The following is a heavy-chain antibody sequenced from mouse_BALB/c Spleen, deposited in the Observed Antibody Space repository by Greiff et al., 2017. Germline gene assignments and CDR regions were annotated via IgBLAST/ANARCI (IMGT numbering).Heavy chain of an antibody. CDR1: GYTFTSYW. J-gene: IGHJ2*01. CDR3: ARPPGGY. Sequence: QVQLQQSGPELVKPGASVKMSCKASGYTFTSYWMHWVKQRPGQGLEWIGYINPSTGYTEYNQKFKDKATLTADKSSSTAYMQRSSLTSEDSAVYYCARPPGGYWGQGTTLTVSS. D-gene: IGHD4-1*01. V-gene: IGHV1-7*01. CDR2: INPSTGYT.